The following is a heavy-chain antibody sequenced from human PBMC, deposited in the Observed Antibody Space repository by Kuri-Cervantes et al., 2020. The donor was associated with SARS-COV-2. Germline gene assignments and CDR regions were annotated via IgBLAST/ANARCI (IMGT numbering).Heavy chain of an antibody. V-gene: IGHV3-30-3*01. CDR1: GFTFSSYA. CDR2: ISYDGSNK. J-gene: IGHJ4*02. Sequence: GESLKISCAASGFTFSSYAMHWVRQAPGKGLEWVAVISYDGSNKYYADSVKGRFTISRDNSKNTLYLQMNSLRAEDTAVYYCARVLDDGGFDYWGQGTLVTVSS. D-gene: IGHD1-1*01. CDR3: ARVLDDGGFDY.